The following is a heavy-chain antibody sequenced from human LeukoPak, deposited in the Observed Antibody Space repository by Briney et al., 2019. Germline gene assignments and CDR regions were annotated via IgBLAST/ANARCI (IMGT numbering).Heavy chain of an antibody. J-gene: IGHJ6*02. CDR1: GGTFSSYA. D-gene: IGHD6-19*01. CDR2: IIPIFGTA. CDR3: ARGYRGHSSGWYGENYYYYYGMDV. V-gene: IGHV1-69*05. Sequence: SVTVSCKASGGTFSSYAISWVRQAPGQGLEWMGGIIPIFGTANYAQKFQGRVTMTTDTSTSTAYMELRSLRSDDTAVYYCARGYRGHSSGWYGENYYYYYGMDVWGQGTTVTVSS.